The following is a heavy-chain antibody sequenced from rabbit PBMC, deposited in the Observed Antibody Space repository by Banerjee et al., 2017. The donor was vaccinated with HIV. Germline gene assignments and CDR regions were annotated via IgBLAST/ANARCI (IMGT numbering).Heavy chain of an antibody. CDR3: ARDPYDTGGYEFNL. Sequence: QEQLEESGGDLVKPEGSLTLTCTASGFSFSSNYYMCWVRQAPGKGLEWIGCIYAGSSGNTYYANWAKGRFTISKTSSTTVTLQMTSLTAADTATYFCARDPYDTGGYEFNLWGQGTLVTVS. J-gene: IGHJ4*01. CDR1: GFSFSSNYY. CDR2: IYAGSSGNT. D-gene: IGHD1-1*01. V-gene: IGHV1S45*01.